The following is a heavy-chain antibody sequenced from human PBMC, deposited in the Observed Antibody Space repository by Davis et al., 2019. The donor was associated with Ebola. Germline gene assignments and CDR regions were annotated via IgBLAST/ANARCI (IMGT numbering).Heavy chain of an antibody. CDR3: ASAPGRFLDWWEDK. CDR1: GGSISSYY. J-gene: IGHJ4*02. CDR2: IYTSGST. V-gene: IGHV4-4*07. Sequence: SETLSLTCTVSGGSISSYYWSWIRQPAGKGLEWIGRIYTSGSTNYNPSLKSRVTMSVDTSKNQFSLKLRSVTAADTAVYYCASAPGRFLDWWEDKWGQGTLVTVSS. D-gene: IGHD3/OR15-3a*01.